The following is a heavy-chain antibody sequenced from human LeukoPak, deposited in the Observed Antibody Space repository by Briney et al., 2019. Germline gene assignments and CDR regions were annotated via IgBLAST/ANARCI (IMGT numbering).Heavy chain of an antibody. V-gene: IGHV1-69*13. CDR2: IIPILGTA. Sequence: SVKVSCKASGYTFTSYGISWVRQAPGQGLEWMGGIIPILGTANYAKKFQGRVTITADESTTTAYMALTSLRSDDTAVYYCSRGSSSWEVDYWGQGTLVTVSS. CDR1: GYTFTSYG. CDR3: SRGSSSWEVDY. J-gene: IGHJ4*02. D-gene: IGHD6-13*01.